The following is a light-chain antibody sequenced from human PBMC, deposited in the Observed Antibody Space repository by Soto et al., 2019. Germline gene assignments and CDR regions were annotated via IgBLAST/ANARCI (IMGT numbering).Light chain of an antibody. CDR2: KAS. CDR1: QTINSW. CDR3: QQYDSVPYT. J-gene: IGKJ2*01. V-gene: IGKV1-5*03. Sequence: DIQMTQSPSTLSASVGDRVTITCRARQTINSWLAWYQQHPGKAHRLLIYKASILESGVPSRFSGSGSGTEFTLTIICLQPDDFALYYCQQYDSVPYTFGPG.